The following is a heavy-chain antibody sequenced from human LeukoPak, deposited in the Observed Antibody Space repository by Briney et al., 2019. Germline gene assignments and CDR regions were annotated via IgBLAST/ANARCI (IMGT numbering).Heavy chain of an antibody. CDR3: ASSKAVAGTAYYFEY. CDR2: ILYDGSNK. CDR1: GFTFSTYV. V-gene: IGHV3-30*01. J-gene: IGHJ4*02. D-gene: IGHD6-19*01. Sequence: GRSLSLSCAASGFTFSTYVMHWVRQAPGKGLQRVAVILYDGSNKYFADSVKGRFTISRDNSKNTLYLQMNSPRVEDTAVYYCASSKAVAGTAYYFEYWGQGTLVTVSS.